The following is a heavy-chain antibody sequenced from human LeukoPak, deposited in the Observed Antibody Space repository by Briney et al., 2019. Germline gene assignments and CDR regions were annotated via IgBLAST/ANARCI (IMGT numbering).Heavy chain of an antibody. CDR3: ARDLRGARPTSYYYMDV. V-gene: IGHV3-21*01. D-gene: IGHD6-6*01. CDR2: ISSSSSYI. J-gene: IGHJ6*03. Sequence: PGGSLRLSCAASGFTFSSYSMNWVRQAPGKGLEWVSSISSSSSYIYYADSVKGRFTISRDNAKNSLYLQMNSLRAEDTAVYYCARDLRGARPTSYYYMDVWGKGTTVTISS. CDR1: GFTFSSYS.